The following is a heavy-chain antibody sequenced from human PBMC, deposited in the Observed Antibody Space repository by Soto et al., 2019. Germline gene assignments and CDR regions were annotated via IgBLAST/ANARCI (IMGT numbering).Heavy chain of an antibody. Sequence: QVRLQESGPGLVKPSKTLSLTCSVSGGSISSPGYYWTWIRQQPRKSLEWIGHIFHSGTTSYNPSLQSRVTISSETSENQFSLNLTSVTAADTAVYFCATGRWGAYGSPAGWFAPWGRGTLVSVSS. CDR1: GGSISSPGYY. CDR2: IFHSGTT. CDR3: ATGRWGAYGSPAGWFAP. D-gene: IGHD3-16*01. J-gene: IGHJ5*02. V-gene: IGHV4-31*03.